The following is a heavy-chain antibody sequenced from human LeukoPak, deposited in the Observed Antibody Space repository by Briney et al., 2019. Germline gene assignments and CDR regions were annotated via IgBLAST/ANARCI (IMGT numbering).Heavy chain of an antibody. Sequence: SETLSLTCTVSGGSISSSSYYWGWIRQPPGKGLGWIGSIYYSGSTYYNPSLKSRVTISVDTSKNQFSLKLSSVTAADTAVYYCARGPDTDAFDIWGQGTMVTVSS. CDR1: GGSISSSSYY. J-gene: IGHJ3*02. CDR2: IYYSGST. CDR3: ARGPDTDAFDI. V-gene: IGHV4-39*01. D-gene: IGHD2-2*02.